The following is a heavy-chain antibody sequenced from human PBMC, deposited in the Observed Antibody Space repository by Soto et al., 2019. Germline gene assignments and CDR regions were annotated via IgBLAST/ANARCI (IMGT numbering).Heavy chain of an antibody. J-gene: IGHJ4*02. CDR3: ARSPRSSPYFDY. D-gene: IGHD6-13*01. Sequence: GESLKISCRCSGYTFSNFWIAWVRHLPGKGLEWMWIIYPGDHETRYSPSFHGKVTISADKSINTAYLQWSSLEASDSAFYYCARSPRSSPYFDYWGQGALVTVS. V-gene: IGHV5-51*01. CDR1: GYTFSNFW. CDR2: IYPGDHET.